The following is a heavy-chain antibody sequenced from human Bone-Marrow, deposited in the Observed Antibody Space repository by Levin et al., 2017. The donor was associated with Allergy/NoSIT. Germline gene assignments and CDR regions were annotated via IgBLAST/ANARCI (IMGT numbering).Heavy chain of an antibody. CDR1: GFTFNVYG. CDR3: ARGKSGSLHRYYYYAVDV. Sequence: RPGGSLRLSCIASGFTFNVYGMHWVRQAPGKGLEWVSVIWNDASNKYYGDSVKGRFTISRDNSKNTLYLQMNTLRAEDTAVYYCARGKSGSLHRYYYYAVDVWGQGTTVTVSS. J-gene: IGHJ6*02. CDR2: IWNDASNK. V-gene: IGHV3-33*01. D-gene: IGHD1-26*01.